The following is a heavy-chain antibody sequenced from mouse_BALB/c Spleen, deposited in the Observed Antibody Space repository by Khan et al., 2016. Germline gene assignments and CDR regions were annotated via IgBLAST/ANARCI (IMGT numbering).Heavy chain of an antibody. Sequence: QIQLVQSGPELKKPGETVKISCKASGYTFTNYGMNWVKQAPGKGLKWMGWINTNTGEPTYAEEFKGRFAFSLETSASTAYLQINNLEKEDTATYFCAEDYYGSNWFAYWGQGTLVTVSA. CDR1: GYTFTNYG. V-gene: IGHV9-3*02. CDR3: AEDYYGSNWFAY. D-gene: IGHD1-1*01. CDR2: INTNTGEP. J-gene: IGHJ3*01.